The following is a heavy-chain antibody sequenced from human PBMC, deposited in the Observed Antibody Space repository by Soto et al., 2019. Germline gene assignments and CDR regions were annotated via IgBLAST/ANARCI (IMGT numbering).Heavy chain of an antibody. D-gene: IGHD6-13*01. CDR1: GGSISSYY. J-gene: IGHJ4*02. V-gene: IGHV4-59*01. CDR2: IYYSGST. CDR3: ARSSIAADYYFDY. Sequence: SETLSLTCTVSGGSISSYYWSWIRQPPGKGLEWTGYIYYSGSTNYNPSLKSRVTISVDTSKNQFSLKLSSVTAADTAVYYCARSSIAADYYFDYWGQGTLVTVSS.